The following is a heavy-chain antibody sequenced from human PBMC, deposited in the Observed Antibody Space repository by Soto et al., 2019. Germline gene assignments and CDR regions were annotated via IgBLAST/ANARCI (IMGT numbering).Heavy chain of an antibody. CDR2: INADYGNT. CDR3: ARCIQGGYYSGMDV. Sequence: QAPLVQSGAEVRKPGASVKVSCKASGYTFYSHSISWVRQAPGQGLEWMGRINADYGNTQYAQKFRGRVTMTTDTSTTTVYMEQTNLRSEDTAVYYCARCIQGGYYSGMDVWGKGTTVTVSS. D-gene: IGHD5-18*01. CDR1: GYTFYSHS. V-gene: IGHV1-18*01. J-gene: IGHJ6*04.